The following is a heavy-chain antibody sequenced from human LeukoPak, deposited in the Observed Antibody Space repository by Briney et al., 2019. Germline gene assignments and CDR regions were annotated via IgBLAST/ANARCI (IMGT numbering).Heavy chain of an antibody. CDR3: ARVTVGATSRLDT. CDR2: VRSNGGGT. Sequence: PGGSLRLSCTASGFTFSNFWMGWVRQAPGKGLEWVSSVRSNGGGTYHADSVRGRFTVSRDNSKNTLYLQMNSLRDEDTAIYYCARVTVGATSRLDTWGQGTLVTVSS. V-gene: IGHV3-23*01. CDR1: GFTFSNFW. D-gene: IGHD1-26*01. J-gene: IGHJ5*02.